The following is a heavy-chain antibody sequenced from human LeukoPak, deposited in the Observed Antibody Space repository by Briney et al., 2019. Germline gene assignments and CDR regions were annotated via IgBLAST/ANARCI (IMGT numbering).Heavy chain of an antibody. CDR3: ARSRYCSGSSCYSDY. Sequence: PGGSLRLSCTASGFTFTPYWMTWFRQAPGKGLEWVASIMQDGRETYYVDSVKGRFTISRDNAKNSLYLQMNSLRAEDTAVYFCARSRYCSGSSCYSDYWGQGTLVTVSS. V-gene: IGHV3-7*01. CDR2: IMQDGRET. CDR1: GFTFTPYW. D-gene: IGHD2-15*01. J-gene: IGHJ4*02.